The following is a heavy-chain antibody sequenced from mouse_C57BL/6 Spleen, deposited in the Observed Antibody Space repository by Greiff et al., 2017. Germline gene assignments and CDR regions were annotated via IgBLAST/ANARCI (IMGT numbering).Heavy chain of an antibody. J-gene: IGHJ1*03. Sequence: DVMLVESGGGLVKPGGSLKLSCAASGFTFSSYTMSWVRQTPEKRLEWVATISGGGGNTYYPDSVKGRFTISRDNAKNTLYLQMSSLRSEDTALYYCARQGYPYDYVWYFDVWGTGTTVTVSS. CDR2: ISGGGGNT. D-gene: IGHD2-4*01. V-gene: IGHV5-9*01. CDR1: GFTFSSYT. CDR3: ARQGYPYDYVWYFDV.